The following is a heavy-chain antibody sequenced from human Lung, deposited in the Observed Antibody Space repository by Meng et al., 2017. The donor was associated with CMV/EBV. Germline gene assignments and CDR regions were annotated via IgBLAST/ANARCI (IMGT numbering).Heavy chain of an antibody. Sequence: VSISSGDYYWGCIRQYPGKGLEWIELIYHNGTTYCDPSLKSRVVMSIDTSKNQFSLKLNSVTAVDTAIYYCARQGGVGVVPAAILYWGQGTLVTVSS. J-gene: IGHJ4*02. CDR3: ARQGGVGVVPAAILY. CDR2: IYHNGTT. V-gene: IGHV4-31*02. D-gene: IGHD2-2*01. CDR1: VSISSGDYY.